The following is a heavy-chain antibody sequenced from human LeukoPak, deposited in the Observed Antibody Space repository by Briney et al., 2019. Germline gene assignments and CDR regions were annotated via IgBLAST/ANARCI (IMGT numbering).Heavy chain of an antibody. V-gene: IGHV3-30*03. D-gene: IGHD3-22*01. CDR1: GFTFSTYI. CDR2: ISYDGSNK. CDR3: AREEIVVVITTSIDY. Sequence: GGSLRLSCAASGFTFSTYIMNWVRQTPGKGLEWVAVISYDGSNKYYADSVKGRFTISRDNSKNTLYLQMNSLRAEDTAVYYCAREEIVVVITTSIDYWGQGTLVTVSS. J-gene: IGHJ4*02.